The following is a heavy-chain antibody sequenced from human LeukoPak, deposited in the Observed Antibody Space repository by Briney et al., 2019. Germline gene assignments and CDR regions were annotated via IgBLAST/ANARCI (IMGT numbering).Heavy chain of an antibody. CDR3: AKAIGLYGDYMYYFDY. J-gene: IGHJ4*02. D-gene: IGHD4-17*01. V-gene: IGHV3-23*01. CDR2: ISGSGGST. CDR1: GFTFSSYA. Sequence: GGSLRLSCAASGFTFSSYAMSWVRQAPGKGLEWVSAISGSGGSTYYADSVKGRFTISRDNSKNTLYLQMNSLRAEDTAVYYCAKAIGLYGDYMYYFDYWGQGTQVTVSS.